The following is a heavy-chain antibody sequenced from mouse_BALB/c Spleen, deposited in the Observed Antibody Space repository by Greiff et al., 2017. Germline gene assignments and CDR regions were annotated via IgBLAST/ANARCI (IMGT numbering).Heavy chain of an antibody. Sequence: VQLQQPGAELVRPGASVKLSCKASGYTFTSYWINWVKQRPGQGLEWIGNIYPSDSYTNYNQKFKDKATLTVDKSSSTAYMQLSSPTSEDSAVYYCTRELGDYWGQGTTLTVSS. V-gene: IGHV1-69*02. CDR3: TRELGDY. CDR1: GYTFTSYW. J-gene: IGHJ2*01. CDR2: IYPSDSYT. D-gene: IGHD4-1*01.